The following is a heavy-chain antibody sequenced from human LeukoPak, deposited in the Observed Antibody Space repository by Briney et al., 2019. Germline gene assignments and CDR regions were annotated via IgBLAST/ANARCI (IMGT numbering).Heavy chain of an antibody. V-gene: IGHV3-7*01. J-gene: IGHJ6*04. Sequence: GGSLRLSCVSSGFTFSNYWMKWVRQAPGKGLEWVASINEDGSGKFSVGSVKDRITISRDNTRNTLDLQINSLTVEDTAIYYCARDDGDVWGTGTTVTVSS. CDR1: GFTFSNYW. CDR2: INEDGSGK. CDR3: ARDDGDV.